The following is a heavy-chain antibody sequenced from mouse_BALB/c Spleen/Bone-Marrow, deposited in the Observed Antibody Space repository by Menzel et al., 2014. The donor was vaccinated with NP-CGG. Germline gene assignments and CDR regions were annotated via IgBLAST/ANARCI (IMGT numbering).Heavy chain of an antibody. CDR3: ARLHYYGYGAY. Sequence: EVKLVESGGGLVQPGGSLKLSCAASGFDFXTFWMSWVRQAPGKGLEWIGEINPDRRTINYSPSLKDKFVISRDNAKNTLYLLMSKVRSEDTALYYCARLHYYGYGAYWGQGTLVTVSA. CDR1: GFDFXTFW. J-gene: IGHJ3*01. CDR2: INPDRRTI. V-gene: IGHV4-1*02. D-gene: IGHD1-2*01.